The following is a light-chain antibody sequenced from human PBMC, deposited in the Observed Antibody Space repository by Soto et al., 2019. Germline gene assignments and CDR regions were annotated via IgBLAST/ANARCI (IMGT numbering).Light chain of an antibody. J-gene: IGLJ1*01. CDR3: GSWDSRLSAYV. Sequence: QSVMTQPPSLSAAPGQKVTISCSGSSSNIGGNSVSWYQQLPGTAPKLLIYDDNKRPSGIPDRFSGSKSGTSATLGINGFQTGDEADYYCGSWDSRLSAYVFGTGTKVTVL. V-gene: IGLV1-51*01. CDR2: DDN. CDR1: SSNIGGNS.